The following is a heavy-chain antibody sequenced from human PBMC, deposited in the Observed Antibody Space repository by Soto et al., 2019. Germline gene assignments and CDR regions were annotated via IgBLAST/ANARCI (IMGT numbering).Heavy chain of an antibody. V-gene: IGHV1-69*01. CDR2: IIPIFGTA. J-gene: IGHJ4*02. CDR3: ARVNAVGATQLDYYFDY. Sequence: QVQLVQSGAEVKKPGSSVKVSCKASGGTFSSYAISWVRQAPGQGLEWMGGIIPIFGTANYAQKFQGRVTITADESTSTAYMELSSLRSEDTAVYYCARVNAVGATQLDYYFDYWGQGTLVTVSS. CDR1: GGTFSSYA. D-gene: IGHD1-26*01.